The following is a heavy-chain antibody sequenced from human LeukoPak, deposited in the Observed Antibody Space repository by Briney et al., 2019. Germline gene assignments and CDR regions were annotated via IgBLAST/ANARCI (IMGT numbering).Heavy chain of an antibody. CDR2: INTNTGNP. CDR1: GYTFTNYG. Sequence: ASVKVSCKASGYTFTNYGITWVRQAPGQGLEWMGWINTNTGNPTYAQGFTGRFVFSLDTSVSTAYLQISSLKAEDTAVYYCARELSTVGPDNWFDPWGQGTLVTVSS. V-gene: IGHV7-4-1*02. J-gene: IGHJ5*02. CDR3: ARELSTVGPDNWFDP. D-gene: IGHD1-14*01.